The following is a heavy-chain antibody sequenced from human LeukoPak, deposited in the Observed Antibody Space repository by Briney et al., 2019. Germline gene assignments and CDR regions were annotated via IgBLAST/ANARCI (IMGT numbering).Heavy chain of an antibody. J-gene: IGHJ6*03. CDR3: TTVGPNTAPTLSYYYYMDV. D-gene: IGHD5-18*01. V-gene: IGHV3-15*01. Sequence: GGSLRLSCAASGFTFSNAWMSWVRHAPRKGLGRVGRIKSKTDGGTTDYAAPVKGRFTISKDDSKNTLYLQMNSLKTEDTAVYYCTTVGPNTAPTLSYYYYMDVWGKGTTVTVSS. CDR1: GFTFSNAW. CDR2: IKSKTDGGTT.